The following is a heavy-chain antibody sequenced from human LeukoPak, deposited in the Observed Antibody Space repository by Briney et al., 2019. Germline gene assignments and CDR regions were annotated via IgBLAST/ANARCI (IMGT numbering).Heavy chain of an antibody. CDR2: INPDGSST. CDR3: ARKAHDAFDI. CDR1: GFTFSTYW. J-gene: IGHJ3*02. V-gene: IGHV3-74*01. Sequence: GGSLRLSCAASGFTFSTYWMHWVRQAPGKGLVWVSRINPDGSSTTYADSVKGRFTISRDNAKNTLCLQMNSLRAEDTAVYYCARKAHDAFDIWGQGTMVTVSS.